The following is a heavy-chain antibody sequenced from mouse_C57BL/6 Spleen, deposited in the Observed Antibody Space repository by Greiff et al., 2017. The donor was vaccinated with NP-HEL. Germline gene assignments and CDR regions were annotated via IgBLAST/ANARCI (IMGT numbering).Heavy chain of an antibody. D-gene: IGHD3-1*01. J-gene: IGHJ1*03. CDR2: IDPENGDT. CDR3: TTGLRRYFDV. CDR1: GFNIKDDY. V-gene: IGHV14-4*01. Sequence: VQLQQSGAELVRPGASVKLSCTASGFNIKDDYMHWVKQRPEQGLEWIGWIDPENGDTEYASKFQGKATITADTSSNTAYLQLSSLTSEDTAVYYCTTGLRRYFDVWGTGTTVTVSS.